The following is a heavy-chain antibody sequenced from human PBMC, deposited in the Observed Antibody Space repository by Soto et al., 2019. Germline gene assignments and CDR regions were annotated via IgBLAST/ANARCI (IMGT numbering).Heavy chain of an antibody. Sequence: PGGSLRLSCAASEFTFSNYAMSWVRQAPVKGLEWVSAISYGGGTTYYADSVKGRFTISRDNSKNTLYLQMNSLRAEDTAVYYCAKNPGYYYDSTGYHFDYWGQGTLVTVSS. J-gene: IGHJ4*02. V-gene: IGHV3-23*01. CDR2: ISYGGGTT. D-gene: IGHD3-22*01. CDR3: AKNPGYYYDSTGYHFDY. CDR1: EFTFSNYA.